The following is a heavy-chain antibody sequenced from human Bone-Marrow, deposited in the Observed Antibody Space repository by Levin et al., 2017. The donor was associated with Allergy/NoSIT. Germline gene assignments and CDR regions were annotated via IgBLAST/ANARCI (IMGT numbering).Heavy chain of an antibody. Sequence: SCVASGLAFRSFGMHWVRQAPGKGLEWVAVVSNDGSEEFYVDSVKGRFTISRDNSKNTLYLQMNRLRVEDTGVYYCTNAQFEGAVVSPDFWGQGTAVIVSS. CDR2: VSNDGSEE. J-gene: IGHJ4*02. D-gene: IGHD2-21*01. CDR1: GLAFRSFG. CDR3: TNAQFEGAVVSPDF. V-gene: IGHV3-30*18.